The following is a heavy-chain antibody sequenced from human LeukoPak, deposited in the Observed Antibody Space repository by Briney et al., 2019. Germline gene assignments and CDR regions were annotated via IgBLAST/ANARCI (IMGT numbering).Heavy chain of an antibody. V-gene: IGHV1-46*01. CDR1: GYTFTNYY. D-gene: IGHD3-22*01. Sequence: GASVKVSCKASGYTFTNYYIHWVRQAPGQGLEWMGIINPTGDSTTYAQKFQGRVTMTRDTSISTAYMELSRLRSDDTAVYYCARSPYYYDSSGYRTSSPDYWGQGTLVTVSS. J-gene: IGHJ4*02. CDR2: INPTGDST. CDR3: ARSPYYYDSSGYRTSSPDY.